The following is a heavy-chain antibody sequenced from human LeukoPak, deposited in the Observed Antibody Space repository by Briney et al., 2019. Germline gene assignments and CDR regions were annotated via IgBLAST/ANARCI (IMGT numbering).Heavy chain of an antibody. J-gene: IGHJ1*01. D-gene: IGHD2-15*01. CDR2: ISAYNGNT. CDR3: ATLPVKLLLKYFQH. V-gene: IGHV1-18*01. CDR1: GYTFTSYG. Sequence: ASVKVSCKASGYTFTSYGISWVRQAPGQGLEWMGWISAYNGNTNYAQKLQGRVTMTTDTSTSTAYMELRSLRSDDTAVYYCATLPVKLLLKYFQHWGQGTLVTVSS.